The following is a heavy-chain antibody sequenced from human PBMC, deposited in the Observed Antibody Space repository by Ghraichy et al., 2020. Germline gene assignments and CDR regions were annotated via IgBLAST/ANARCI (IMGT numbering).Heavy chain of an antibody. CDR2: IDPSDSYT. V-gene: IGHV5-10-1*01. J-gene: IGHJ6*02. CDR1: GYSFTSYW. D-gene: IGHD6-6*01. Sequence: GESLNISCKGSGYSFTSYWISWVRQMPGKGLEWMGRIDPSDSYTNYSPSFQGHVTISADKSISTAYLQWSSLKASDTAMYYCARHEDIAARPVYYYYYGMDVWGQGTTVTVSS. CDR3: ARHEDIAARPVYYYYYGMDV.